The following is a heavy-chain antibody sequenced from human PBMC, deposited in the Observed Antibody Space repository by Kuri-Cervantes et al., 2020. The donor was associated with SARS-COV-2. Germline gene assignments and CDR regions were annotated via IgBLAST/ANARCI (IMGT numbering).Heavy chain of an antibody. CDR2: ISSSSSTI. D-gene: IGHD2-21*01. V-gene: IGHV3-48*01. CDR3: ARRGEDCGGDCLKGGPLDY. CDR1: GFIFSSHS. J-gene: IGHJ4*02. Sequence: LSLTCAASGFIFSSHSMNWVRQAPGKGLEWVSYISSSSSTIYYADSVRGRFTISRDNAKNSLYLQMNSLRAEDTAVYYCARRGEDCGGDCLKGGPLDYWGQGTLVTVSS.